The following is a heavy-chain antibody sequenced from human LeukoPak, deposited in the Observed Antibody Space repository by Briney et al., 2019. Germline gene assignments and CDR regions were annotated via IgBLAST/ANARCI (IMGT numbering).Heavy chain of an antibody. CDR3: ARVYAPYSSNHFDY. D-gene: IGHD6-13*01. J-gene: IGHJ4*02. V-gene: IGHV4-4*07. Sequence: PSETLSLTCTVSGGSISSYYWSWIRQPAGKGLEWIGRIYTSGSTNYNPSLKSRVIMSVDTSKNQFSLKLSSVTAADTAVYYCARVYAPYSSNHFDYWGQGTLVTVSS. CDR1: GGSISSYY. CDR2: IYTSGST.